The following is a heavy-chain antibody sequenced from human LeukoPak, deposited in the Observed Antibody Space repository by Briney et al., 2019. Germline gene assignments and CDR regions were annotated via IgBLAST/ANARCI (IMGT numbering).Heavy chain of an antibody. J-gene: IGHJ4*02. CDR2: INPNSGGT. Sequence: ASVKVSCKASGYTFTGYYMHWVRQAPGQGLEWVGWINPNSGGTNYAQKFQGRVTMTRDTSISTAYMELSRLRSDDTAVYYCARSYDSSGYLDYWGQGTLVTVSS. CDR1: GYTFTGYY. V-gene: IGHV1-2*02. CDR3: ARSYDSSGYLDY. D-gene: IGHD3-22*01.